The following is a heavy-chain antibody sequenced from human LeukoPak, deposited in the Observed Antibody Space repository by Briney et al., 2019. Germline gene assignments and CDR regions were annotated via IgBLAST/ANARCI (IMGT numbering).Heavy chain of an antibody. CDR1: GYTFTGYY. J-gene: IGHJ6*03. D-gene: IGHD3-22*01. Sequence: ASVKVSCKASGYTFTGYYMHWVRQAPGQGLEWMGWINPNSGGTNYAQKFQGRVTMTRDTSISTAYMELSRLRSDDTAVYYCAREDYDSRGTKWGDYYYYYMDVWGKGTTVTVSS. CDR2: INPNSGGT. CDR3: AREDYDSRGTKWGDYYYYYMDV. V-gene: IGHV1-2*02.